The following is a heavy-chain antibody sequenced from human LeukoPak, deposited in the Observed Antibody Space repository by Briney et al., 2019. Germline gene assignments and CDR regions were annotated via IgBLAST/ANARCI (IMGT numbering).Heavy chain of an antibody. D-gene: IGHD3-22*01. CDR3: ARVKLSSGYYPPYYYYMDV. J-gene: IGHJ6*03. V-gene: IGHV1-2*02. CDR1: GYTFTGYY. CDR2: INPNSGGT. Sequence: ASVKVSCKTSGYTFTGYYMHWVRQAPGQGLEWMGWINPNSGGTNYAQKFQGRVTMTRDTSISTAYMELSRLRSDDTAVYYCARVKLSSGYYPPYYYYMDVWGKGTTVTVSS.